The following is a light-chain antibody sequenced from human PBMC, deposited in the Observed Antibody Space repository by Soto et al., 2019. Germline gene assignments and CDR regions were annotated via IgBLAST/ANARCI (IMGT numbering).Light chain of an antibody. CDR3: SSYRTGSPLYV. J-gene: IGLJ1*01. Sequence: QSALTQPASVSGSPGQSITISCTGTSSDVGGYNYVSWYQQHPGKAPKLMIFEINNRPSGVANRFCGSKSDNTASLTISGLQAEDEADYHCSSYRTGSPLYVFATWTKLTVL. CDR1: SSDVGGYNY. V-gene: IGLV2-14*01. CDR2: EIN.